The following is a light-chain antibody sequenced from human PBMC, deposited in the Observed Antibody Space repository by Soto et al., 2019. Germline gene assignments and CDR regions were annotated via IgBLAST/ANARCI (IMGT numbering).Light chain of an antibody. V-gene: IGLV2-14*01. CDR3: SSYTSSSTLV. J-gene: IGLJ2*01. CDR1: SSDVGGYNY. CDR2: DVS. Sequence: QSLLTQPASVSGSPGQSITISCTGTSSDVGGYNYVSWYQQHPGKAPKLMIYDVSNRPSGVSNRFSGSKSGNTASLTISGLQAEDEADYYCSSYTSSSTLVFGGGTKATVL.